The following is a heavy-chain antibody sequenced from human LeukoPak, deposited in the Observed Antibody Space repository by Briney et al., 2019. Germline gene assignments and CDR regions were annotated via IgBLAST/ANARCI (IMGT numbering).Heavy chain of an antibody. Sequence: GASVKVSCKASGYTLTADYLHWVRQAPGQGLEWMGWINPNSGGTNYAQKFQGRVTMTRDTSISTAYMELSRLRSDDTAVYYCARWAVVGSVYWFDPWGQGTLVTVSS. CDR2: INPNSGGT. D-gene: IGHD6-19*01. CDR3: ARWAVVGSVYWFDP. J-gene: IGHJ5*02. V-gene: IGHV1-2*02. CDR1: GYTLTADY.